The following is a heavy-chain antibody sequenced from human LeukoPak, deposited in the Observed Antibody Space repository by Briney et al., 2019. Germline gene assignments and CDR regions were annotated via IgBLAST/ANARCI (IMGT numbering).Heavy chain of an antibody. V-gene: IGHV1-3*01. CDR3: ARVPLHDDSGHYYPH. CDR1: GYTFSSYG. CDR2: INGGNGNT. Sequence: ASVKVSCKTSGYTFSSYGMHWVRQAPGQSLEWMGWINGGNGNTKYSEKFQGRVTIIRDTSASTAYMELSSLRSEDTAVYYCARVPLHDDSGHYYPHWGQGTLVTVSS. J-gene: IGHJ1*01. D-gene: IGHD3-22*01.